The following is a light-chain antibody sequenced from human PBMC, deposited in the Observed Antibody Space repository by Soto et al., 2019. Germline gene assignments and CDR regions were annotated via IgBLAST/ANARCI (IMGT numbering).Light chain of an antibody. Sequence: QSVLTQPRSVSGSPGQSVTISCTGTSSDVGGYNYVSWYQQHPGKAPKLMIYDVSKRPSGVPDRFSGSKSGNTASLTISGLQAEDEADYYCCSYVGSFEYYVFGPRTKVTVL. J-gene: IGLJ1*01. CDR1: SSDVGGYNY. CDR2: DVS. CDR3: CSYVGSFEYYV. V-gene: IGLV2-11*01.